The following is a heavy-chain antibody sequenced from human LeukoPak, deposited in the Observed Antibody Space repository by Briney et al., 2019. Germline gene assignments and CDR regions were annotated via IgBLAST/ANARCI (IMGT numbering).Heavy chain of an antibody. D-gene: IGHD5-18*01. V-gene: IGHV1-2*02. CDR2: INPNSGGT. Sequence: ASVKVSCKASGYTFTGYYMHWVRQAPGQGLEWMGWINPNSGGTNYAQKFQGRVTMTRDTSISTAYMELSRLRSEDTAVYYCARDSAYSQGGGGGDYWGQGTLVTVSS. J-gene: IGHJ4*02. CDR3: ARDSAYSQGGGGGDY. CDR1: GYTFTGYY.